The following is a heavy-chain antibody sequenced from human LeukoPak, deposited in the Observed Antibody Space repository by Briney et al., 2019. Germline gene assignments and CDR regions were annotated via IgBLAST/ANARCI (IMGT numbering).Heavy chain of an antibody. J-gene: IGHJ4*02. V-gene: IGHV1-18*01. CDR3: ARDGSGTVPDRDY. CDR2: ISPYNGNT. D-gene: IGHD3-10*01. CDR1: GYTFPNYG. Sequence: GASVKVSCKASGYTFPNYGISWVRQAPGQGLEWMGWISPYNGNTNYAQRLQDRVTITTDTSTSTAYMELRSLTSDDTAVYYCARDGSGTVPDRDYWGQGTLVTVSS.